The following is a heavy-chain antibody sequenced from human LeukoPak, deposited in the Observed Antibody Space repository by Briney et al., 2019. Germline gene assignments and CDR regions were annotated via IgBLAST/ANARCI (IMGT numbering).Heavy chain of an antibody. D-gene: IGHD6-19*01. J-gene: IGHJ4*02. CDR1: GFTFSSYA. CDR3: SKRTAVTGPYFDY. Sequence: PGGSLRVSCAASGFTFSSYAMSWVRQAPGKGLEWVSTISGSGSGTYYADSVKGRFTISRDNSKNTLYLQMNSLRAEDTAVYYCSKRTAVTGPYFDYWGQGTLVTVSS. CDR2: ISGSGSGT. V-gene: IGHV3-23*01.